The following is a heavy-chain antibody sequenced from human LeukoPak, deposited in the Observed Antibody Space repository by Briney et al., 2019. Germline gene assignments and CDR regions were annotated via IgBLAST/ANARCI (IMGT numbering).Heavy chain of an antibody. D-gene: IGHD3-10*01. CDR3: ATYGPHGSGSYVDY. CDR2: ISSSSSYI. CDR1: GFTFSSYS. V-gene: IGHV3-21*01. J-gene: IGHJ4*02. Sequence: GGSLRLSCAASGFTFSSYSMNWVRQAPGKGLEWVSSISSSSSYIYYADSVKGRFTISRDNAKNSLYLQMNSLRAEDTAVYYCATYGPHGSGSYVDYWGQGTLVTVSS.